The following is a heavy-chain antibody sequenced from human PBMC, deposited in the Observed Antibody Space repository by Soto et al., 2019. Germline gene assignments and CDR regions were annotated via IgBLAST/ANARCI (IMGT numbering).Heavy chain of an antibody. D-gene: IGHD5-18*01. Sequence: SVKVSCKASGGTFSSYAISWVRQAPGQGLEWMGGIIPVFGTANYAQKFQGRVTITADESTSTAYMELSSLRSEDTAVYYCARGPNVDTAMVNYYYYGMDVWGQGTTVTVSS. CDR3: ARGPNVDTAMVNYYYYGMDV. V-gene: IGHV1-69*13. CDR1: GGTFSSYA. J-gene: IGHJ6*02. CDR2: IIPVFGTA.